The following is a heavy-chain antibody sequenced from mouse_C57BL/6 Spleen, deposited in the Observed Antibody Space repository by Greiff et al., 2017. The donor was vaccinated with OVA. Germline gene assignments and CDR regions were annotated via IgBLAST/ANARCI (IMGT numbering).Heavy chain of an antibody. CDR1: GYTFTSYW. V-gene: IGHV1-55*01. CDR3: TRKKVPYDRIDY. J-gene: IGHJ2*01. Sequence: QVQLQQPGAELVKPGASVKMSCKASGYTFTSYWITWVKQRPGQGLEWIGDIYPGSGSTNYNEKFKSKATLTVDTSSSTAYMQLSSLTSEDSAVYYCTRKKVPYDRIDYWGQGTTLTVSS. D-gene: IGHD2-3*01. CDR2: IYPGSGST.